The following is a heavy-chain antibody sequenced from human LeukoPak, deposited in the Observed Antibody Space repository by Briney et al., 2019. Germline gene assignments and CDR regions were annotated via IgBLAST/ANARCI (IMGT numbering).Heavy chain of an antibody. V-gene: IGHV1-69*05. CDR1: GGTFSSYA. Sequence: SVKVSCKASGGTFSSYAISWVPQPPGQGLEWMGGIIPIFGTANYAQKFQGRVTITTDESTSTAYMELSSLRSEDTAVYYCARAPLYCTNGVCPESNYYYYMDVWGKGTTVTVSS. D-gene: IGHD2-8*01. J-gene: IGHJ6*03. CDR3: ARAPLYCTNGVCPESNYYYYMDV. CDR2: IIPIFGTA.